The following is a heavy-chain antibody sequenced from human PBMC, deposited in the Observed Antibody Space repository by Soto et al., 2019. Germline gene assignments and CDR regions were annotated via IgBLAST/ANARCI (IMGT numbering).Heavy chain of an antibody. D-gene: IGHD2-15*01. CDR3: ARAIGYCSGGSCYLRYYYYYYGMDV. CDR2: IIPIFGTA. V-gene: IGHV1-69*01. CDR1: GGTLSSYA. Sequence: QVQLVQSGAEVKKPGSSVKVSCKASGGTLSSYAISWVRQAPGQGLEWMGGIIPIFGTANYAQKFQGRVTITADESTSTVYMELSSLRSEDTAVYYCARAIGYCSGGSCYLRYYYYYYGMDVWGQGTTVTVSS. J-gene: IGHJ6*02.